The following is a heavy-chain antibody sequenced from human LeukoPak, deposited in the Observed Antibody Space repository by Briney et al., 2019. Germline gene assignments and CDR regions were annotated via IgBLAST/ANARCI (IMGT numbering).Heavy chain of an antibody. CDR2: IYYSGST. CDR3: ARVGYSSSWYVGYYYYYMDV. J-gene: IGHJ6*03. CDR1: GGSISSYY. D-gene: IGHD6-13*01. V-gene: IGHV4-39*07. Sequence: SETLSLTCTVSGGSISSYYWGWIRQPPGKGLEWIGSIYYSGSTYYNPSLKSRVTISVDTSKNQFSLKLSSVTAADTAVYYCARVGYSSSWYVGYYYYYMDVWGKGTTVTVSS.